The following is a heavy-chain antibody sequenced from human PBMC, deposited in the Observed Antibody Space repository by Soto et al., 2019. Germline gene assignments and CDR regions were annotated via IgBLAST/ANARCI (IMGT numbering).Heavy chain of an antibody. Sequence: TLSLTCPVSGGSISSGGYYWSWIRQHPGKGLEWIGYIYYSGSTYYNPSLKSRVTISVDTSKNQLSLKLSSVTAADTAVYYCARENYGGNPFDYWGQGTLVTVYS. CDR1: GGSISSGGYY. V-gene: IGHV4-31*03. J-gene: IGHJ4*02. D-gene: IGHD4-17*01. CDR3: ARENYGGNPFDY. CDR2: IYYSGST.